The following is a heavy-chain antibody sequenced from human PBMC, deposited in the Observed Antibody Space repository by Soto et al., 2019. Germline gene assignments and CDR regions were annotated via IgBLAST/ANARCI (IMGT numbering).Heavy chain of an antibody. CDR3: ARDGYNYLPIY. CDR2: INPSSGGK. V-gene: IGHV1-46*01. D-gene: IGHD5-12*01. J-gene: IGHJ4*02. Sequence: QVQLVQSGAEVKKPGASVKVSCKASGYTFSNDYMHWVRQAPGQGLEWMGIINPSSGGKAYAQKFQGRITMTRDTSTSTVYMELRSLRSDDTAVYLCARDGYNYLPIYWGQGTLVTVSS. CDR1: GYTFSNDY.